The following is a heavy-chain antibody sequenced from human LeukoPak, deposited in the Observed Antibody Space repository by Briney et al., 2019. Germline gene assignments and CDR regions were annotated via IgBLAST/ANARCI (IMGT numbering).Heavy chain of an antibody. CDR3: ARDRNYCSSTSCYILYYFDY. CDR1: GYTFTGYY. CDR2: INPNSGGT. D-gene: IGHD2-2*02. Sequence: ASVKVSCKASGYTFTGYYMHWVRQAPGQGRERMGWINPNSGGTNYAQKFQGRVTMTRDTSISTAYMELSRLRSDDTAVYYCARDRNYCSSTSCYILYYFDYWGQGTLVTVSS. V-gene: IGHV1-2*02. J-gene: IGHJ4*02.